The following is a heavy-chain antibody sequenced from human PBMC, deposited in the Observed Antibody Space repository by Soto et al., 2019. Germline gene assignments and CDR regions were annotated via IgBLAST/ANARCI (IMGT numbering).Heavy chain of an antibody. V-gene: IGHV1-69*01. CDR1: GGTFSSYS. D-gene: IGHD1-26*01. Sequence: QVQLVQAGAEVKKPGSSVKVSCKASGGTFSSYSINWVRQAPGQGLEWMGEIIPIFGTANYAQKFQGRVTITADESTSTAYMELSSLRSEDTAVYYCARDGGRHSGGIDYWGEGTLVTVSS. CDR2: IIPIFGTA. CDR3: ARDGGRHSGGIDY. J-gene: IGHJ4*02.